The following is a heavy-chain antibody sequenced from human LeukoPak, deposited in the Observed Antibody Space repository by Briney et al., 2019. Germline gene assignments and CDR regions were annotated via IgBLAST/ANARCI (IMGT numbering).Heavy chain of an antibody. D-gene: IGHD2-2*01. V-gene: IGHV4-34*01. CDR2: INHSGST. CDR3: ARAILGYCSSTSCYGLFDY. Sequence: PSETLSLTCAVYGGSFSDYYWSWIRQPPGKGLEWIGEINHSGSTNYNPSLKSRVTISVDTSKNQFSLKLSSVTAADTAVYYCARAILGYCSSTSCYGLFDYWGQGTLVTVSS. J-gene: IGHJ4*02. CDR1: GGSFSDYY.